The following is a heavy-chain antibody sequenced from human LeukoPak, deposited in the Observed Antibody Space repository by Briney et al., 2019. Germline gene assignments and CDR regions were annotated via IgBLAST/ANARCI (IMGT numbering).Heavy chain of an antibody. Sequence: GGSLRLSCAASGFTFSSYGMHWVRQAPGKGLEWVAVIWYDGSNKHYADSVKGRFNISRDNSKNTLYLQMNSLRAEDTAVYYCAKGGLVATIRESQYYYMDVWGKGTTVTVSS. CDR2: IWYDGSNK. V-gene: IGHV3-33*06. D-gene: IGHD5-12*01. CDR3: AKGGLVATIRESQYYYMDV. CDR1: GFTFSSYG. J-gene: IGHJ6*03.